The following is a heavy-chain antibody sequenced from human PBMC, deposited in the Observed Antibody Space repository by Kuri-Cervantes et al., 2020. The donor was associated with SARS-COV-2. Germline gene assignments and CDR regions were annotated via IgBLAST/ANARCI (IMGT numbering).Heavy chain of an antibody. Sequence: GSLRLSCTVSGGSISSYYWSWIRQPPGKGLEWIGYIYYSGSTNYNPSLKSRVTISVDTSKNQFSLQLNSVTPEDTAVYYCAYSNWDTGESWFDPWGQGTLVTVSS. CDR3: AYSNWDTGESWFDP. CDR1: GGSISSYY. D-gene: IGHD7-27*01. V-gene: IGHV4-59*12. J-gene: IGHJ5*02. CDR2: IYYSGST.